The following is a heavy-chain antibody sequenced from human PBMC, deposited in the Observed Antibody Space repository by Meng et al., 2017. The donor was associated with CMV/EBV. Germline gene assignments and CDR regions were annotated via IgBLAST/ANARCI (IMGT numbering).Heavy chain of an antibody. CDR3: AKALRGTRDLNDY. CDR1: GCTFSSYA. J-gene: IGHJ4*02. CDR2: ISGSGGST. V-gene: IGHV3-23*01. Sequence: GESLKISCAASGCTFSSYAMSWVRQAPGKGLEWVSAISGSGGSTYYADSVKGRFTISRDNSKNTLYLQMNSLRAEDTAVYYCAKALRGTRDLNDYWGQGTLVTVSS. D-gene: IGHD1-7*01.